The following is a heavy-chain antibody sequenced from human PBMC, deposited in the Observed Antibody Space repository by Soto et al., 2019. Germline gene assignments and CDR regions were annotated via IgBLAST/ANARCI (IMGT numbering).Heavy chain of an antibody. J-gene: IGHJ4*02. V-gene: IGHV4-59*11. CDR3: ARVGSSGWSPDY. D-gene: IGHD6-19*01. Sequence: PSETLSLTCTVSGGSISGHYWSWIGQPPGKGLEWIGYIFYSGNTNYNPSLRSRVTISVDTSKNQFSLKLNSVTTADTAMYYCARVGSSGWSPDYWGQGTLVTVSS. CDR1: GGSISGHY. CDR2: IFYSGNT.